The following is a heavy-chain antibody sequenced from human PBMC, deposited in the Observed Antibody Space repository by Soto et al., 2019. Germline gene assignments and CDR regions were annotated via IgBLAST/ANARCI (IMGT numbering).Heavy chain of an antibody. Sequence: EVQLVESGGCLVQPGGSLRLSCAASGFTFSSYEMNWVRQAPGKGLEWVSYISSSGSTIYYADSVKGRFTISRDNAKTSLYLQMNSLRAEDTAVYYCAGGYSGSPGYWGQGTLVTVSS. CDR2: ISSSGSTI. J-gene: IGHJ4*02. CDR3: AGGYSGSPGY. D-gene: IGHD1-26*01. CDR1: GFTFSSYE. V-gene: IGHV3-48*03.